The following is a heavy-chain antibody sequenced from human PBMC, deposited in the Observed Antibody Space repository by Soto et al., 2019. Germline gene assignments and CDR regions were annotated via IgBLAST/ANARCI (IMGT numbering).Heavy chain of an antibody. CDR3: ARDFYWLDYDFWSGYPSAFDY. V-gene: IGHV1-3*01. D-gene: IGHD3-3*01. CDR2: INAGNGNT. CDR1: GYTFTSYA. Sequence: ASVKVSCKASGYTFTSYAMHWVRQAPGQRLEWMGWINAGNGNTNYAQKLQGRVTMTTDTSTSTAYMELRSLRSDDTAVYYCARDFYWLDYDFWSGYPSAFDYWGQGTLVTVSS. J-gene: IGHJ4*02.